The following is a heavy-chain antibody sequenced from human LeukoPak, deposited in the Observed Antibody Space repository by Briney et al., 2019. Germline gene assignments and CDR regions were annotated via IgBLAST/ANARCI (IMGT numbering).Heavy chain of an antibody. J-gene: IGHJ4*02. CDR1: GFTFSSYG. Sequence: GGSLRLSCAASGFTFSSYGMHWVRQAPGKGLEWVAVISYDGSNKYYADSVKGRFTISRDNSKNTLYLQMNSLRAEDTAVYYCAKRVGATTGPEDYWGQGTLVTVSS. D-gene: IGHD1-26*01. CDR3: AKRVGATTGPEDY. V-gene: IGHV3-30*18. CDR2: ISYDGSNK.